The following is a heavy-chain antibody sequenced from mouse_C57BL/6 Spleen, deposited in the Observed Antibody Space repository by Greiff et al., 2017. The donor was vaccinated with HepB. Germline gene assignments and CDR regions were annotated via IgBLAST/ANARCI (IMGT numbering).Heavy chain of an antibody. CDR2: INPSNGGT. CDR1: GYTFTSYW. J-gene: IGHJ2*01. Sequence: VQLQQPGTELVKPGASVKLSCKASGYTFTSYWMHWVKQRPGQGLEWIGNINPSNGGTNYNEKFKSKATLTSDTSSSTAYMQLSSLTSEDSAIYFCARRTTVVAFDYWGQGTTLTVSS. CDR3: ARRTTVVAFDY. V-gene: IGHV1-53*01. D-gene: IGHD1-1*01.